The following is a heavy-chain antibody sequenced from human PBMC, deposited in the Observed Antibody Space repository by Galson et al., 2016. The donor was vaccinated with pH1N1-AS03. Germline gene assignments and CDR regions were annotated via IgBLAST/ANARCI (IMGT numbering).Heavy chain of an antibody. D-gene: IGHD3-10*01. CDR3: ARRPTGIDY. V-gene: IGHV4-38-2*01. J-gene: IGHJ4*02. CDR1: DYSITGGYY. CDR2: IIGRGLP. Sequence: SETLSLTCAVSDYSITGGYYWGWIRQPPGQGLEWIGEIIIGRGLPPTYTPSLKRRVTISIDTSRGELSLKLRSVTATDTGVYYCARRPTGIDYWGQGVQVTVSS.